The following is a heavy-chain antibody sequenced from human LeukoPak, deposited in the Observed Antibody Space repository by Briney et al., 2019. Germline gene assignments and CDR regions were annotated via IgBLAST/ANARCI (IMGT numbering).Heavy chain of an antibody. J-gene: IGHJ4*02. V-gene: IGHV3-11*01. D-gene: IGHD1-26*01. CDR3: ARDKGALWSLDY. CDR2: ISSSGSTI. CDR1: GFTFSDYY. Sequence: GGSLRLSCAASGFTFSDYYMSWIRQAPGEGVEWVSYISSSGSTIYYADSVKGRFTISRDNAKNSLYLQMNSLRAEDTAVYYCARDKGALWSLDYWGQGTLVTVSS.